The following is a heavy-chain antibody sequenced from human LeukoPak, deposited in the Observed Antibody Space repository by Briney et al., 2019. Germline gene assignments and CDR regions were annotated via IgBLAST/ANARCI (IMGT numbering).Heavy chain of an antibody. J-gene: IGHJ6*03. Sequence: KTSETPSLTCTVSGGSISSYYWSWIRQPAGKGLEWIGRIYTSGSTNYNPSLKSRVTMSVDTSKNQFSLKLSSVTAADTAVYYCARDLRQQPSPLSYYYYMDVWGKGTTVTVSS. D-gene: IGHD6-13*01. CDR1: GGSISSYY. CDR2: IYTSGST. CDR3: ARDLRQQPSPLSYYYYMDV. V-gene: IGHV4-4*07.